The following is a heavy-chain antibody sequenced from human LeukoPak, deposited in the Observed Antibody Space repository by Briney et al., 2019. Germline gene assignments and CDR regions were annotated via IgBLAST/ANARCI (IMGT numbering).Heavy chain of an antibody. V-gene: IGHV5-51*01. CDR1: GFSFTAYW. D-gene: IGHD3-22*01. CDR2: SHPINSDT. Sequence: PGESLKISCKGSGFSFTAYWIAWVRQMPGKGLEWMGISHPINSDTKYSPSFQGQVTISADKSSSTAYLQWNSLKASDTAMYYCARHQYYYDSSGNYGWFDSWGQGTLVTVSS. CDR3: ARHQYYYDSSGNYGWFDS. J-gene: IGHJ5*01.